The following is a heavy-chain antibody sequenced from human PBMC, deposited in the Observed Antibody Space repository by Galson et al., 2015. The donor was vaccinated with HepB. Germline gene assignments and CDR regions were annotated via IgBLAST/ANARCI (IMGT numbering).Heavy chain of an antibody. CDR1: GYPFTDYY. D-gene: IGHD6-19*01. CDR3: ARDSRPGWTDAFDI. Sequence: SVKVSCKASGYPFTDYYMHWVRQAPGQGLEWMGWIKANSGGTIYAQKFQGGVTMTRDTSISTAYMELTNLTTDDTAVYYCARDSRPGWTDAFDIWGQGTMVTVSS. J-gene: IGHJ3*02. V-gene: IGHV1-2*02. CDR2: IKANSGGT.